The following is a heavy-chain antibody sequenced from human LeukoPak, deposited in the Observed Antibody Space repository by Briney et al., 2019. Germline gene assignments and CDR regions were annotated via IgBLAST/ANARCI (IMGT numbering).Heavy chain of an antibody. D-gene: IGHD6-13*01. CDR3: ARERATGTSDAFDI. CDR2: IYYTGSI. Sequence: SETLSLTCTVSGGSISSYYWSWIRQPPGKGLEWIGYIYYTGSINYNPSLKSRVTISVDTSKNQFSLKLTFVTAADTAVYYCARERATGTSDAFDIWGQGTTVTVSA. J-gene: IGHJ3*02. CDR1: GGSISSYY. V-gene: IGHV4-59*01.